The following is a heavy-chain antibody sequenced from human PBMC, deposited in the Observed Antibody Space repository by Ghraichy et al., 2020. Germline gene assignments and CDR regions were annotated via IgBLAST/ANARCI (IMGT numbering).Heavy chain of an antibody. V-gene: IGHV3-48*02. CDR2: ISSPSTTI. CDR3: ASGSTGSYNYYFDY. CDR1: GLGLSSYT. Sequence: LSLTCAASGLGLSSYTMNWVRQAPGKGLEWVSYISSPSTTIYYADSVKGRFTISRDNAKNSLYLQMNSLRDEDTAVYYCASGSTGSYNYYFDYWGQGTLVTVSS. D-gene: IGHD3-10*01. J-gene: IGHJ4*02.